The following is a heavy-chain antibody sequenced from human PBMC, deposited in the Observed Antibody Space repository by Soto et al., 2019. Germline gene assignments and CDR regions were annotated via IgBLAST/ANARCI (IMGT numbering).Heavy chain of an antibody. CDR2: IYSGGST. CDR1: GFTVSSNY. D-gene: IGHD3-9*01. J-gene: IGHJ5*02. CDR3: ARGLRYFELDP. Sequence: GGSLRLSCAASGFTVSSNYMSWVRQAPGKGLEWVSVIYSGGSTYYADSVKGRFTISRDNSKNTLYLQMNSLRAEDTAVYYCARGLRYFELDPWGQGTLVTVSS. V-gene: IGHV3-53*01.